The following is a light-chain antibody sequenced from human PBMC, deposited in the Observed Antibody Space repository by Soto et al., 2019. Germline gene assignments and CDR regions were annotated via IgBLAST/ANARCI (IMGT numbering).Light chain of an antibody. Sequence: EIVLTQSPGTLSLSPGERATLSCRASHSIDSNFLAWFQQKPGQAPRLLIYGASSRATGIPDRFSGSGSGTDFTLTISRLEPEDCAVYYCQQYSDSPLTFGPGTKVDIK. CDR1: HSIDSNF. CDR2: GAS. J-gene: IGKJ3*01. V-gene: IGKV3-20*01. CDR3: QQYSDSPLT.